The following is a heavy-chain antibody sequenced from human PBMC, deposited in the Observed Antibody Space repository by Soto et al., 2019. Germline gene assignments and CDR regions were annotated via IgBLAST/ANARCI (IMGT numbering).Heavy chain of an antibody. V-gene: IGHV1-2*04. D-gene: IGHD5-18*01. J-gene: IGHJ4*02. CDR1: GYTFTGYY. Sequence: ASVTVSCKASGYTFTGYYMHWVRQAPGQGLEWMGWINPNSGGTNYAQKFQGWVTMTRDTSISTAYMELSRLRSDDTAVYYCARAYTAMVTHFDYWGQGTLVTVS. CDR2: INPNSGGT. CDR3: ARAYTAMVTHFDY.